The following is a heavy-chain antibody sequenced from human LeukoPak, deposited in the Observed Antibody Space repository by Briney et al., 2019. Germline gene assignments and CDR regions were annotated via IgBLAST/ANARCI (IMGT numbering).Heavy chain of an antibody. CDR3: ARTYYDFWSPPNYYMDV. J-gene: IGHJ6*03. Sequence: SETLSLTCTVSGGSISSYYWSWIRQPPGKGLEWIGYIYYSGSTNYNPSPKSRVTISVDTSKNQFSLKLSSATAADTAVYYCARTYYDFWSPPNYYMDVWGKGTTVTVSS. CDR1: GGSISSYY. D-gene: IGHD3-3*01. V-gene: IGHV4-59*08. CDR2: IYYSGST.